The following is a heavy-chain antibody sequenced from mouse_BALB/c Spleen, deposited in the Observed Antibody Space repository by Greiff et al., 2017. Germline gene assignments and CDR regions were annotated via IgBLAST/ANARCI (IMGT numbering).Heavy chain of an antibody. CDR2: IRNKANGYTT. CDR3: ARDRGYDSYLYAMDY. CDR1: GFTFTDYY. J-gene: IGHJ4*01. D-gene: IGHD2-12*01. V-gene: IGHV7-3*02. Sequence: EVQGVESGGGLVQPGGSLRLSCATSGFTFTDYYMSWVRQPPGKALEWLGFIRNKANGYTTEYSASVKGRFTISRDNTKSIIYLQMNTLSAKDSATYYGARDRGYDSYLYAMDYWGQGTSVTVSS.